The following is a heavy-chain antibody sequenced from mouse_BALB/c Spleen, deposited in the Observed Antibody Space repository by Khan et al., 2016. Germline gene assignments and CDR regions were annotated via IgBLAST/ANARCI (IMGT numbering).Heavy chain of an antibody. CDR1: GFNIKDYY. J-gene: IGHJ4*01. Sequence: VQLQQSGAELVRSGASVKLSCTASGFNIKDYYMHWVKQRPEQGLEWIGWIDPENGDTEYAPKFQGKATMTADTSSTTAYLQLSSLTSEDTAVYYCNASDYNAMDYWGQGTSVTVSS. V-gene: IGHV14-4*02. CDR3: NASDYNAMDY. CDR2: IDPENGDT.